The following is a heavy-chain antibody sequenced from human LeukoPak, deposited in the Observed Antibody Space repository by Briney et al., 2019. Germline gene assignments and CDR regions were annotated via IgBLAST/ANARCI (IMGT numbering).Heavy chain of an antibody. V-gene: IGHV3-21*01. J-gene: IGHJ4*02. CDR2: ISSSSSYI. CDR1: GFTFSSYS. CDR3: ARGGWELIDY. D-gene: IGHD1-26*01. Sequence: GGSLRLSCAASGFTFSSYSMNWDRQAPGTGLELVSSISSSSSYIYYADSVKGRFTISRDNAKNSLYLQMNSLRAEDTAVYYCARGGWELIDYWGQGTLVTVSS.